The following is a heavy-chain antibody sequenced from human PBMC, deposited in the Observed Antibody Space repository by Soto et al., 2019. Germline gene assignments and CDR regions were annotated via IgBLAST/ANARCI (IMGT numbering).Heavy chain of an antibody. V-gene: IGHV3-33*01. J-gene: IGHJ4*02. CDR3: ARVGDSSGYPVYFDS. Sequence: PGGSLRLSCAASGFSFSKFAMHWVRQAPGKGLECVAVIWFDGSKRDYADSVKGRFTVSRDNSENTLSLQMNNLRAEDTGVYYCARVGDSSGYPVYFDSWGQGXVVTVSS. D-gene: IGHD3-22*01. CDR2: IWFDGSKR. CDR1: GFSFSKFA.